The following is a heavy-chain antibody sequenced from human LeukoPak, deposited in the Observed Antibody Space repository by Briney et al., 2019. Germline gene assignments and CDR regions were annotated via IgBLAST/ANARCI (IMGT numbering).Heavy chain of an antibody. V-gene: IGHV1-2*06. D-gene: IGHD6-13*01. CDR3: ARSLSYSSSWSSDY. Sequence: ASVKVSCKASGYTFTCYYMHWVRQAPGQGLEWMGRINPNSGGTNYAQKFQGRVTMTRDTSISTAYMELSRLRSDDTAVYYCARSLSYSSSWSSDYWGQGTLATVSS. CDR2: INPNSGGT. CDR1: GYTFTCYY. J-gene: IGHJ4*02.